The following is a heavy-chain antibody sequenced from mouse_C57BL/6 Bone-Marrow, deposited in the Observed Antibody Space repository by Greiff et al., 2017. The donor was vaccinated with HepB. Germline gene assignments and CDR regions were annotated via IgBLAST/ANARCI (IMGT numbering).Heavy chain of an antibody. J-gene: IGHJ4*01. CDR1: GFSFNTYA. D-gene: IGHD1-1*01. CDR2: IRSKSNNYAT. Sequence: EVMLVESGGGLVQPKGSLKLSCAASGFSFNTYAMNWVRQAPGKGLEWVARIRSKSNNYATYYADSVKDRFTISRDDSESMIYLQMNNLKTADAAMYYCLGKITTVVALYAMDYWGQGTSVTVSS. V-gene: IGHV10-1*01. CDR3: LGKITTVVALYAMDY.